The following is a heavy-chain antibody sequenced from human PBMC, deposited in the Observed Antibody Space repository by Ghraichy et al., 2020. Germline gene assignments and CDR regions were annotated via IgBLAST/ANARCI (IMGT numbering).Heavy chain of an antibody. Sequence: ESLNISCADSRFNFSNYAMTWVRQAPGKGLEWVSAISGSGGSTYYADSGKGRFTISRDNSKNTLYLQMNSLRAEDTAVYYCAKLFPRIVVVPAAGMDVWGQGTTVTVSS. CDR3: AKLFPRIVVVPAAGMDV. CDR1: RFNFSNYA. D-gene: IGHD2-2*01. J-gene: IGHJ6*02. V-gene: IGHV3-23*01. CDR2: ISGSGGST.